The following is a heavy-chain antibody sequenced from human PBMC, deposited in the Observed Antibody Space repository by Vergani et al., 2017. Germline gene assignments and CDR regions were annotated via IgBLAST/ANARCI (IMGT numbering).Heavy chain of an antibody. CDR3: ARDAGRWEATREH. Sequence: QLQLQESGPGLVKPSETLSLTCIVSGDSINNGNYSWGWIRQPPGKGLEWIGSVYYNGSTYYNPSLKSRVTTSVDASKNQFSLKLTSVTAADTAVYYCARDAGRWEATREHWGQGTLVTVSS. CDR1: GDSINNGNYS. J-gene: IGHJ1*01. D-gene: IGHD5-12*01. V-gene: IGHV4-39*02. CDR2: VYYNGST.